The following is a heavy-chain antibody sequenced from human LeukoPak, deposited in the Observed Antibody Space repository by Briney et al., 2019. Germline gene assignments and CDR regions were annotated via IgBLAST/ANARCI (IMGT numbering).Heavy chain of an antibody. CDR2: IKQDGSEK. CDR1: GGSFSGYY. Sequence: ETLSLTCAVYGGSFSGYYWSWIRQAPGKGLEWVANIKQDGSEKYYVESVKGRFTISRDNAKNSLYLQMNSLRAEDTAVYYCARAVSYYDSSGLYYFDYWGQGTLVTVSS. CDR3: ARAVSYYDSSGLYYFDY. J-gene: IGHJ4*02. D-gene: IGHD3-22*01. V-gene: IGHV3-7*01.